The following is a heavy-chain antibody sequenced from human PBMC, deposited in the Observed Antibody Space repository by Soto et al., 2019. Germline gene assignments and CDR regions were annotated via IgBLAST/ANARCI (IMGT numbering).Heavy chain of an antibody. CDR2: IKQGGSEK. J-gene: IGHJ6*03. Sequence: PGGSLRLSCAASGFTFSSYWMSWVRQAPGKGLEWVANIKQGGSEKYYVDSVKGRFTISIDSAENSLYLQMNSLRAEDTSVYYCARVLINKQLENNYYYYYMDVWGKGTTVTVSS. V-gene: IGHV3-7*01. D-gene: IGHD6-6*01. CDR3: ARVLINKQLENNYYYYYMDV. CDR1: GFTFSSYW.